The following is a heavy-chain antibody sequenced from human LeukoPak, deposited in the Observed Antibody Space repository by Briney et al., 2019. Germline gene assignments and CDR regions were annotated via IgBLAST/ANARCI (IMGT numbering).Heavy chain of an antibody. D-gene: IGHD5-24*01. J-gene: IGHJ4*02. CDR2: ISSSGSTI. CDR1: GFTFSSYE. Sequence: QPGGSLRLSCAASGFTFSSYEMNWVRQAPGKGLEWVSYISSSGSTIYYADSVKGRFTMSRDNAKNSLYLQMNSLRAEDTAVYYCARDLEMATYVFDYWGQGTLVTVSS. CDR3: ARDLEMATYVFDY. V-gene: IGHV3-48*03.